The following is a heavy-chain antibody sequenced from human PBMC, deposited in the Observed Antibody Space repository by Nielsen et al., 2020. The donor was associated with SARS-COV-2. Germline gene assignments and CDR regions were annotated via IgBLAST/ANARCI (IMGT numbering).Heavy chain of an antibody. V-gene: IGHV4-39*01. Sequence: SETLSLTCTVSGGSISSSSYYWGWIRQPPGKGLEWIGSIYYSGSTYYNPSLKSRVTISVDTSKNQFSLKLSSVTAADTAVYYCARGATSGWYGLDYWGQGTLVTVSS. J-gene: IGHJ4*02. CDR3: ARGATSGWYGLDY. CDR2: IYYSGST. D-gene: IGHD6-19*01. CDR1: GGSISSSSYY.